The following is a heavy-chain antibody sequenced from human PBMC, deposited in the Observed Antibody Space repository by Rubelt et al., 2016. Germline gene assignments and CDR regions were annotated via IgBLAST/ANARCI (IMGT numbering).Heavy chain of an antibody. CDR3: AIYDFWSVYYLDY. V-gene: IGHV5-10-1*03. CDR1: GYSFTSYW. D-gene: IGHD3-3*01. CDR2: MDPSDSYT. J-gene: IGHJ4*02. Sequence: EVQLVQSGAEVKKPGESLRISCKGSGYSFTSYWISWVRQLPGKGLEWMGRMDPSDSYTNYSPSFPVHVTISADKSISTAYLQWSSLKASDTAMYYCAIYDFWSVYYLDYWGQGTLVTVSS.